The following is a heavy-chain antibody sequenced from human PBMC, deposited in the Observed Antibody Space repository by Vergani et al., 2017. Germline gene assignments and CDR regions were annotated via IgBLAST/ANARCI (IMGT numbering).Heavy chain of an antibody. Sequence: QLQLPESGPGLVKPSETLSLTCTVSGGSISSSSYYWGWIRQPPGKGLEWIGSIYYSGSTYYNPSLKSRVTISVDTSKNQFSLKLSSVTAADTAVYYCARDDSSGYYLPTGFDPWGQGTLVTVSS. CDR2: IYYSGST. V-gene: IGHV4-39*07. CDR1: GGSISSSSYY. CDR3: ARDDSSGYYLPTGFDP. D-gene: IGHD3-22*01. J-gene: IGHJ5*02.